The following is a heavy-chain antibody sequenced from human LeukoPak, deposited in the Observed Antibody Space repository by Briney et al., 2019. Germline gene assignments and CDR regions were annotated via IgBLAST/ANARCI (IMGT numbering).Heavy chain of an antibody. V-gene: IGHV1-8*01. Sequence: ASVRVSCKTSGYTFTNYDINWVRQATGQGLEWMGWMNPNSGNTGYAQKFQGRVTMTRITSISTAYMELSSLRSEDTAVYYCARPHCSSTDCHPPEWFDPWGQGTLVTVSS. D-gene: IGHD2-2*01. CDR2: MNPNSGNT. CDR1: GYTFTNYD. CDR3: ARPHCSSTDCHPPEWFDP. J-gene: IGHJ5*02.